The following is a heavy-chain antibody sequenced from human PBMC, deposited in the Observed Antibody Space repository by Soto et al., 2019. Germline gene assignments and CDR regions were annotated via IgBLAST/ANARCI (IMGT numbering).Heavy chain of an antibody. CDR3: ARVIAVAGNTHFRMDV. J-gene: IGHJ6*02. V-gene: IGHV1-18*01. D-gene: IGHD6-19*01. CDR2: ISLYNGNT. Sequence: QVQLVQSGGEVKKPGASVKVSCNGSGYTFARYGVSWVRQAPGQGLEWMGWISLYNGNTNYARKVQGRVTMTADTSTSTAYMELRSLRSDDTAVYYCARVIAVAGNTHFRMDVWGQGTTVTVSS. CDR1: GYTFARYG.